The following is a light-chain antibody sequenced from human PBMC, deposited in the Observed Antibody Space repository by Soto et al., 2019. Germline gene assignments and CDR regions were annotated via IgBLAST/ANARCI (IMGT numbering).Light chain of an antibody. V-gene: IGKV3-20*01. CDR1: QSVSSSY. CDR3: QQYNNWPRGWT. Sequence: EIVLTQSPGTLSLSPGERATLSCRASQSVSSSYLAWYQQKPGQAPRLLIYGASSRATGIPDRFSGSGSGTDFTLTISRLEPEDFAVYYCQQYNNWPRGWTFGQGTKVEIK. CDR2: GAS. J-gene: IGKJ1*01.